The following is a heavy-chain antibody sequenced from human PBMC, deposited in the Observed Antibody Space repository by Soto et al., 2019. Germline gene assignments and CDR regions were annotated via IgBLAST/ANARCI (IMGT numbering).Heavy chain of an antibody. V-gene: IGHV3-30-3*01. CDR3: ARWNYDILTGYSNYYGMDV. D-gene: IGHD3-9*01. Sequence: QVQLVESGGGVVQPGRSLRLSCAASGFTFSSYAMHWVRQAPGKGLEWVAVISYDGSNKYYADSVKGRFTISRDNSKNTLYLQMNSLRAEDTAVYYCARWNYDILTGYSNYYGMDVWGQGTTVTVSS. J-gene: IGHJ6*02. CDR2: ISYDGSNK. CDR1: GFTFSSYA.